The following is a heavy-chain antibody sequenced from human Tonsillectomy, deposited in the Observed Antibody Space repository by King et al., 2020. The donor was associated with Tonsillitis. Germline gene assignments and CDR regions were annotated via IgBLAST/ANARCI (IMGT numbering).Heavy chain of an antibody. CDR3: AKDKADADYYFDY. Sequence: QLVQSGGGLIQPGRSLRLSCAASGFTFDDYAMHWVRQAPGKGLEWVSGVSLDSGSLGYADSLKGRFTISRYNAKNSLFLQMNSLRTEDTALYYCAKDKADADYYFDYWGQGTLVTVSS. CDR1: GFTFDDYA. CDR2: VSLDSGSL. V-gene: IGHV3-9*01. J-gene: IGHJ4*02.